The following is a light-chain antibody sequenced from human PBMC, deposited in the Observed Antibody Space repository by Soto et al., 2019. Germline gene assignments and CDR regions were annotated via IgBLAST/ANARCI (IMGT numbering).Light chain of an antibody. CDR3: SSYTSSSTLV. Sequence: QSALTQPASVSGSPGQSITISCTGTSSDVGGYNYVSWYQQHPGKAPKLMIYDVSSRPSGVSNRFSGSKSGNTASLTISGLQAEDEAHYYCSSYTSSSTLVFGGGTKVTVL. J-gene: IGLJ2*01. CDR1: SSDVGGYNY. CDR2: DVS. V-gene: IGLV2-14*01.